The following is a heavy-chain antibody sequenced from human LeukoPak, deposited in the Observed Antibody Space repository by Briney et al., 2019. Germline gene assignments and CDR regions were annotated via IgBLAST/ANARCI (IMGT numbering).Heavy chain of an antibody. Sequence: SETLSLTCAVYGGSFSGYYWSWIRQPPGKGLEWIGEINHSGSTNYNPSLKSRVTISVDTSKNQFSLKLSSVTAADTAVYYCARHDRGGGGYYDYYFDYWGQGTLVTVSS. D-gene: IGHD3-22*01. V-gene: IGHV4-34*01. J-gene: IGHJ4*02. CDR2: INHSGST. CDR1: GGSFSGYY. CDR3: ARHDRGGGGYYDYYFDY.